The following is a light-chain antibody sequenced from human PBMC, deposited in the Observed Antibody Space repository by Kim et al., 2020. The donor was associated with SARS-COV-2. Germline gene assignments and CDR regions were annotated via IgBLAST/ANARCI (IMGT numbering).Light chain of an antibody. J-gene: IGLJ3*02. CDR1: RNHFGDQA. CDR3: AAWDTSLRYWV. Sequence: LTQPPSVSKGLRQTATLTCTADRNHFGDQAAAWLQQHQGHPPKILSYRNTGRPSGISDRFSASRSGNTASLTITVLQPEDEADYYCAAWDTSLRYWV. V-gene: IGLV10-54*01. CDR2: RNT.